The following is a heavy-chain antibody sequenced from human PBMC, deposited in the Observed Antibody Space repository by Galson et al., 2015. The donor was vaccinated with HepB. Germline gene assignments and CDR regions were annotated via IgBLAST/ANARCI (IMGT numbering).Heavy chain of an antibody. CDR3: ARLRVKVRDYYGMDV. CDR2: IYYSGST. V-gene: IGHV4-59*08. D-gene: IGHD2-21*01. J-gene: IGHJ6*02. Sequence: SETLSLTCTVSGGSISSYYWSWIRQPPGKGLEWIGYIYYSGSTNYNPSLKSRVTISVDTSKNQFSLKLSSVTAADTAVYYCARLRVKVRDYYGMDVWGQGTTVTVSS. CDR1: GGSISSYY.